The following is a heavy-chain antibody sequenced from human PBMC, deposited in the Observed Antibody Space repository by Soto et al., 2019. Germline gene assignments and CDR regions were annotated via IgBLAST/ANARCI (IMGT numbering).Heavy chain of an antibody. CDR2: ISGSGGST. D-gene: IGHD3-10*01. J-gene: IGHJ3*02. V-gene: IGHV3-23*01. CDR3: AKDLLYYYGSGSYYAFDI. Sequence: GGSLRLSCAASGFTFSSYAMSWVRQAPGKGLEWVSAISGSGGSTYYADSVKGRFTISRDNSKNTLYLQMNSLRAEDTAVYYCAKDLLYYYGSGSYYAFDIWGQGTMVTVSS. CDR1: GFTFSSYA.